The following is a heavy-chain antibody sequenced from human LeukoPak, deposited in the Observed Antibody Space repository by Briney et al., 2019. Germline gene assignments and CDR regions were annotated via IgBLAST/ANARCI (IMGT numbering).Heavy chain of an antibody. J-gene: IGHJ4*02. Sequence: SETLSLTCTVSGGSISTYYWSWIRQPPGKGLEWIGYIYYSGSTNYNPSLKSRVTISVDTSKNQFSLKVSSVTAADTAVYYCARDLRTGWTTALSNWGQGTLVTVSS. CDR3: ARDLRTGWTTALSN. CDR1: GGSISTYY. CDR2: IYYSGST. V-gene: IGHV4-59*01. D-gene: IGHD4-17*01.